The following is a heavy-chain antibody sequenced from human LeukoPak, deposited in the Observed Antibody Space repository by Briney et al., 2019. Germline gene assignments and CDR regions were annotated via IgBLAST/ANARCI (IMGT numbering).Heavy chain of an antibody. J-gene: IGHJ4*02. D-gene: IGHD2-21*01. CDR2: ISYDGSNK. V-gene: IGHV3-30*18. CDR3: AKDVEY. CDR1: GFTFSSYG. Sequence: GGSLRLSCAASGFTFSSYGMHWVRQAPGKGPEWVAVISYDGSNKYYADSVKGRFTISRDNSKNTLYLQMNSLRAEDTAVYYCAKDVEYWGQGTLVTASS.